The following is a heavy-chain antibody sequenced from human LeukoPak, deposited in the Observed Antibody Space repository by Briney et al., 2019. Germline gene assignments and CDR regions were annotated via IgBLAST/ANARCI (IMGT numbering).Heavy chain of an antibody. CDR3: ARAVAGSKDHDAFDI. CDR1: GGSISSSSYY. CDR2: IYYSGST. Sequence: PSETLSLTCTVSGGSISSSSYYWGWIRQPPGKGLEWIGSIYYSGSTYYNPSLKSRVTISVDTSKNQFSLKLSSVTAADTAVYYCARAVAGSKDHDAFDIWGQGTMVTVSS. J-gene: IGHJ3*02. D-gene: IGHD6-19*01. V-gene: IGHV4-39*07.